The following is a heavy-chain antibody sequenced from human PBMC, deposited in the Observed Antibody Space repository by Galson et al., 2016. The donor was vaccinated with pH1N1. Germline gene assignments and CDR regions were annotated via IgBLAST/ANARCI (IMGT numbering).Heavy chain of an antibody. Sequence: SLRLSCAASGFTPSDYYMNWIRETPERGLEWLSSIGSSGNVAYADSVKGRFTISRDNAQNSLLLQMDSLRVDDTALYYCAREWGIGAAGPLDSWGQGALVIVSS. J-gene: IGHJ4*02. CDR2: IGSSGNV. CDR1: GFTPSDYY. D-gene: IGHD6-13*01. V-gene: IGHV3-11*01. CDR3: AREWGIGAAGPLDS.